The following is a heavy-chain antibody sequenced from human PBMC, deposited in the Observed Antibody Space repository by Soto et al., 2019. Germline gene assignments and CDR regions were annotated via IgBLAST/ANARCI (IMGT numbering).Heavy chain of an antibody. CDR1: GFTFSDYY. Sequence: PGGSLRLSCAASGFTFSDYYMSWIRQAPGKGLEWVSYISSSGSTIYYADSVKGRFTISRDNAKNSLYQQMNSLRAEDTAVYYCARVYYYDSSGYDGWGQGTLVTVSS. V-gene: IGHV3-11*01. J-gene: IGHJ4*02. CDR3: ARVYYYDSSGYDG. D-gene: IGHD3-22*01. CDR2: ISSSGSTI.